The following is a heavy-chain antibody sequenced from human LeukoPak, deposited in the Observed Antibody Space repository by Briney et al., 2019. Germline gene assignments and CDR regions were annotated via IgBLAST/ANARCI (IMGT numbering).Heavy chain of an antibody. CDR1: GYTFTGHY. Sequence: ASVKVSCKASGYTFTGHYMHWVRQAPGQGLEWMGWINPKNAGTNFAQRFQGRVTMTRDTSISTAYMKLSRLRSDDTAVYYCARLRWLQEMFDYWGQGTLVTVSS. CDR3: ARLRWLQEMFDY. CDR2: INPKNAGT. V-gene: IGHV1-2*02. D-gene: IGHD5-24*01. J-gene: IGHJ4*02.